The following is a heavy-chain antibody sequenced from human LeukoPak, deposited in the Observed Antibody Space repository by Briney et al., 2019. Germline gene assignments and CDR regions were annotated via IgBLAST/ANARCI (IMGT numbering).Heavy chain of an antibody. J-gene: IGHJ4*02. CDR3: ARGAEYQLLGLGY. Sequence: SETLSLTCTVSGGSISSYYWSWIRQPPGKGLEWIGYIYYSGSTDYNPSLKSRVTISVDTSKNQFSLKLSSVTAADTAVYYRARGAEYQLLGLGYWGQGTLVTVSS. CDR2: IYYSGST. CDR1: GGSISSYY. D-gene: IGHD2-2*01. V-gene: IGHV4-59*01.